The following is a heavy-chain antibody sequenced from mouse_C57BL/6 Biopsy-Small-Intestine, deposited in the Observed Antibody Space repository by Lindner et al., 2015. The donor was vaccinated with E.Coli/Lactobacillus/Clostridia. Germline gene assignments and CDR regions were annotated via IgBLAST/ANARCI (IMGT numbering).Heavy chain of an antibody. CDR1: GYTFSIYI. J-gene: IGHJ3*01. CDR2: INPYNDDT. Sequence: VQLQESGPELVKPGASVKMSCKASGYTFSIYIMYWVKQKPGQGLEWIGYINPYNDDTKYNEKFKGKATLTSDKSSNTAYMELSSLTSEDSAVYYCTRDDAAFAYWGQGTLVTVSA. V-gene: IGHV1-14*01. CDR3: TRDDAAFAY.